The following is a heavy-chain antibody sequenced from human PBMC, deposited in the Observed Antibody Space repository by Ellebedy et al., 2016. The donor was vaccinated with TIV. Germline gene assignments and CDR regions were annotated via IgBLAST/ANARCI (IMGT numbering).Heavy chain of an antibody. CDR1: GFIFSNYG. CDR3: ARDHRSRALDI. J-gene: IGHJ3*02. V-gene: IGHV3-33*01. Sequence: GESLKISXAASGFIFSNYGMHWVRQAPGKGLEWAAVIWSDGNYEFYVDSVKGRFTISRDNAKNSLYLQMNSLRAEDTAVYYCARDHRSRALDIWGQGTMVTVSS. CDR2: IWSDGNYE.